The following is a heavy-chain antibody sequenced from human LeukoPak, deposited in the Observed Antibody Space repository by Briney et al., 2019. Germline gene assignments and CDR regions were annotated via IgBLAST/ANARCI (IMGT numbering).Heavy chain of an antibody. CDR2: IYYSGST. D-gene: IGHD3-16*01. Sequence: PSETLSLTCTVSGGSVSSYYWSWIRQPPGKGLEWIGYIYYSGSTNYNPSLKSRVTISVDTSKNQFSLKLSSVTAADTAVYYCARGAGVGGDYFDYWGQGTLVTVSS. V-gene: IGHV4-59*02. CDR3: ARGAGVGGDYFDY. CDR1: GGSVSSYY. J-gene: IGHJ4*02.